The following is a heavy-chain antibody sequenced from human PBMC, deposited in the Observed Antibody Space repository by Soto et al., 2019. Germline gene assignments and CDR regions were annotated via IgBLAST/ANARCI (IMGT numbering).Heavy chain of an antibody. CDR3: ARDLHGLAAAADDWFDP. J-gene: IGHJ5*02. CDR1: GYTFTSYG. Sequence: QVQLVQSGAEVKKPGASVKVSCKASGYTFTSYGISWVRQAPGQGLEWMGWISAYNGNTNYAQKLQGRVTMTTDTATSTAYMELRSLRSDDTAVYYCARDLHGLAAAADDWFDPWGQGTLVTVSS. CDR2: ISAYNGNT. V-gene: IGHV1-18*01. D-gene: IGHD6-13*01.